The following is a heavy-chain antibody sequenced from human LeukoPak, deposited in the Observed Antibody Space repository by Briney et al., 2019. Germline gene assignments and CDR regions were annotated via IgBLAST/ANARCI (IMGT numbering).Heavy chain of an antibody. CDR1: GFSISNYH. V-gene: IGHV4-4*09. Sequence: SETLSLTCSVSGFSISNYHWSWVRQSPGKGLEWIGNIFSSGRTNYNPSLKSRVTLSVDTSKNQFSLKLSYVTAADTAVYYCARLGLLPWYFDVWGRGTLVTVSS. CDR3: ARLGLLPWYFDV. D-gene: IGHD1-26*01. CDR2: IFSSGRT. J-gene: IGHJ2*01.